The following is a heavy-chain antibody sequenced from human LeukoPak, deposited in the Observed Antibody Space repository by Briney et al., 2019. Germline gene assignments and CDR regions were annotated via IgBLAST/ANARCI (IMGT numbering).Heavy chain of an antibody. CDR3: AREFYDSSGYGYWYFDL. Sequence: PGGSLRLSCAASGFTFSNAWMSWVRQAPGKGLEWVANIKQDGSEKYYVDSVKGRFTISRDNAKNSLYLQMNSLRAEDTAVYYCAREFYDSSGYGYWYFDLWGRGTLVTVSS. CDR2: IKQDGSEK. V-gene: IGHV3-7*01. D-gene: IGHD3-22*01. CDR1: GFTFSNAW. J-gene: IGHJ2*01.